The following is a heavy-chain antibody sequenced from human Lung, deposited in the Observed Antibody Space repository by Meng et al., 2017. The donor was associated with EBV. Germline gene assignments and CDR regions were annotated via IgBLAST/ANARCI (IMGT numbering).Heavy chain of an antibody. Sequence: VQRPEAGPGLVKPSQTLSLTCTVSGGSISSGGHYWSWIRQHPGKSLEWIGYIYYSGSTYYNPSLKSLVSISVDTSNNQFSLKLSSVTAADTAVYYCARAVDTGYFDYWGQGTLVTVSS. CDR3: ARAVDTGYFDY. CDR1: GGSISSGGHY. J-gene: IGHJ4*02. D-gene: IGHD5-18*01. V-gene: IGHV4-31*01. CDR2: IYYSGST.